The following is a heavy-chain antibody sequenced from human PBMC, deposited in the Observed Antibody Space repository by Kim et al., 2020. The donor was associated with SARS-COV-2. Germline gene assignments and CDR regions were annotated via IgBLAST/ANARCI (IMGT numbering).Heavy chain of an antibody. CDR3: ARGVSP. D-gene: IGHD3-22*01. Sequence: SETLSLTCTVSGGSIGSYYWSWIRQPPGKGLEWIGYIYYSGSTNYNPSLKSRVTISVDTSKNQFSLKLSSVTAADTAVYYCARGVSPWGQGTLVTVSS. CDR2: IYYSGST. CDR1: GGSIGSYY. V-gene: IGHV4-59*01. J-gene: IGHJ5*02.